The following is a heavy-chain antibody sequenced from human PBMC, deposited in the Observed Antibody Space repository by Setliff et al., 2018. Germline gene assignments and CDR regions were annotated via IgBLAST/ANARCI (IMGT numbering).Heavy chain of an antibody. J-gene: IGHJ5*02. CDR1: GASISSYY. Sequence: PSETLSLTCTVSGASISSYYWSWIRQPPGKGLEWIGYIYYGGDTNYSPSLKSRVTISVDTSKNQFSLKLSSVTAADTAVYYCARAAKYDSSSYYGLWLDPWGQGTLVTVSS. D-gene: IGHD3-22*01. CDR3: ARAAKYDSSSYYGLWLDP. CDR2: IYYGGDT. V-gene: IGHV4-59*01.